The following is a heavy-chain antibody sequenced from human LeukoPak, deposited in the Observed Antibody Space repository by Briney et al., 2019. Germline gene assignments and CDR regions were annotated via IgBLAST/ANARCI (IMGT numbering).Heavy chain of an antibody. Sequence: SQTLSLTCAISGDSVSSNSAAWNWIRQSPSRGLEWLGRTYYRSKWYNDYAVSVKSRITINPDTSKNQFSLQLNSVTPEDTAAYYCARDHTRKIAAAGMNYGMDVWGQGTTVTVSS. CDR1: GDSVSSNSAA. J-gene: IGHJ6*02. V-gene: IGHV6-1*01. CDR3: ARDHTRKIAAAGMNYGMDV. D-gene: IGHD6-13*01. CDR2: TYYRSKWYN.